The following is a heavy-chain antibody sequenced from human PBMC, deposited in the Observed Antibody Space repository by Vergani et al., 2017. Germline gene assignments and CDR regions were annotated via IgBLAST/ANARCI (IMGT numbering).Heavy chain of an antibody. D-gene: IGHD3-22*01. CDR3: GRDLGNMIVVVPTYRFDP. CDR1: GYTFTSYG. J-gene: IGHJ5*02. Sequence: QVQLVQSGAEVKKPGASVKVSCKASGYTFTSYGISWVRQAPGQGLEWMGWISAYNGNTNYAQKLQGRVTMTTDTSTSTAYMELRSLRSDDTAVYYCGRDLGNMIVVVPTYRFDPWGQGTLVTVSS. V-gene: IGHV1-18*04. CDR2: ISAYNGNT.